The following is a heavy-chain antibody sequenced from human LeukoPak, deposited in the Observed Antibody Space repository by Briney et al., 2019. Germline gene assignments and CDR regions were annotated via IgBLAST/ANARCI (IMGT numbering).Heavy chain of an antibody. J-gene: IGHJ4*02. CDR1: GGSISSYY. D-gene: IGHD6-6*01. CDR2: IYYSGST. V-gene: IGHV4-59*01. CDR3: ARVEYSSSLAIDY. Sequence: ASETLSLTCTVSGGSISSYYWSWIRRPPGKGLEWIGYIYYSGSTNYNPSLKSRVTISVDTSKNQFSLKLSSVTAADTAVYYCARVEYSSSLAIDYWGQGTLVTVSS.